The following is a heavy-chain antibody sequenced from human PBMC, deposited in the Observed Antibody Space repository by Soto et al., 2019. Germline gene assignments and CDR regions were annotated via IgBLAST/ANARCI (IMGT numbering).Heavy chain of an antibody. CDR1: GFTFSTYG. CDR2: IWYDGSYK. Sequence: QVQLVGSGGGVVQPGRSLRLSCAASGFTFSTYGIHWVRQAPGKGLEWVAVIWYDGSYKYYADSVKGRFTISRDNSKTYLQMNSLRAEDTAVYYCARDLYSNSIYYYGMDVWGQGTTVTVSS. D-gene: IGHD6-6*01. J-gene: IGHJ6*02. V-gene: IGHV3-33*01. CDR3: ARDLYSNSIYYYGMDV.